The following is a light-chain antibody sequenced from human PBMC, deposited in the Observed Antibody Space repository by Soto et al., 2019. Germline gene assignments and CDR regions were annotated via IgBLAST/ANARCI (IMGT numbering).Light chain of an antibody. CDR2: SNN. Sequence: QSVLTQPPSASGTPGQRVTISCSGSSSNIGSNTVNWYQQLPGTAPKLLIYSNNQRPSGVPDRFSGSKSGTSASLGISGLQLEDEADYYCVACDNSRTRVFGGGSRVTVL. CDR1: SSNIGSNT. CDR3: VACDNSRTRV. V-gene: IGLV1-44*01. J-gene: IGLJ2*01.